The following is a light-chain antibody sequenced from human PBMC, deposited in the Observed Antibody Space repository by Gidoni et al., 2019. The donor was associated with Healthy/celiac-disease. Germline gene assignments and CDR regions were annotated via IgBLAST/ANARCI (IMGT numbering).Light chain of an antibody. J-gene: IGLJ1*01. CDR1: RSNIGAGYD. Sequence: QSVLTQPPSVSGAPGQRVTISCTGSRSNIGAGYDVHWYQQLPGTAPKLLIYGTSNRPSGVPDRFSGSKSGTSASLAITGLQAEDEADYYCQSYDSSLSEGVFGTGTKVTVL. CDR3: QSYDSSLSEGV. CDR2: GTS. V-gene: IGLV1-40*01.